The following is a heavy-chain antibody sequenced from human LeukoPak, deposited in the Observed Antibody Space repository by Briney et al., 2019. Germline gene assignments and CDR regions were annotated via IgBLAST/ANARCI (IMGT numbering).Heavy chain of an antibody. D-gene: IGHD2-15*01. CDR2: IYYSGST. CDR1: GGSISSYY. V-gene: IGHV4-59*12. CDR3: ARGPTSFDIVVVVASTGNGSENKYFDY. J-gene: IGHJ4*02. Sequence: SETLSLTCTVYGGSISSYYCGSIRQPPGKGLEWIGYIYYSGSTNYNPSLKSRVPISVNTSKNQFSLKLTSVTAEDKAVYYCARGPTSFDIVVVVASTGNGSENKYFDYWGQGTLVTVSS.